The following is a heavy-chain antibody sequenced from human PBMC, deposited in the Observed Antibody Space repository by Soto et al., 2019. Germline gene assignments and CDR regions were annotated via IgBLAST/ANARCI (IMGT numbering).Heavy chain of an antibody. CDR3: ARDESRSYSLDY. CDR1: GFTFSSYE. V-gene: IGHV3-48*03. CDR2: ISSSGTTV. Sequence: GGSLRLSCAASGFTFSSYEMNWVRQAPGKGLEWVSYISSSGTTVHYADSVKGRFTISRDNAKNSFYLQMNSLRAEDTAIYYCARDESRSYSLDYWGQGALVTVSS. D-gene: IGHD1-26*01. J-gene: IGHJ4*02.